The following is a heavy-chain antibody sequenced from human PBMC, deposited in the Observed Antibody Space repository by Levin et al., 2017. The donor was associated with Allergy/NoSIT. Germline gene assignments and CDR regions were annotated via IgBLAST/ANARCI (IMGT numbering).Heavy chain of an antibody. D-gene: IGHD3-3*01. CDR2: IKQDGSEK. CDR1: GFTFSSYW. CDR3: ARESYYDFWSGYYPHFDY. Sequence: GESLKISCAASGFTFSSYWMSWVRQAPGKGLEWVANIKQDGSEKYYVDSVKGRFTISRDNAKNSLYLQMNSLRAEDTAVYYCARESYYDFWSGYYPHFDYWGQGTLVTVSS. J-gene: IGHJ4*02. V-gene: IGHV3-7*01.